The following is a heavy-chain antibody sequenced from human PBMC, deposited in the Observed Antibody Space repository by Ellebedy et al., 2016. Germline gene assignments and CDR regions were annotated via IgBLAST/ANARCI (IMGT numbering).Heavy chain of an antibody. D-gene: IGHD6-19*01. V-gene: IGHV3-23*01. CDR3: AKAYSRGWHPWGS. CDR1: GFTFSGYV. CDR2: TTGGGDSP. J-gene: IGHJ5*02. Sequence: GGSLRLSXEAAGFTFSGYVMSWVRQAPGKGLEWVSSTTGGGDSPYYADSVKGRFTISRDNSENTLFLEMNNLRAEDTATYYCAKAYSRGWHPWGSWGQGVLVTVSS.